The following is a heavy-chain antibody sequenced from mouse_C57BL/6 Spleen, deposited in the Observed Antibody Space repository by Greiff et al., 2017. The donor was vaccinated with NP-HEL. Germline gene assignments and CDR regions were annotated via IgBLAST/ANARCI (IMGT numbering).Heavy chain of an antibody. V-gene: IGHV1-80*01. D-gene: IGHD1-1*01. CDR3: ARRDYDGSSYGDYFDY. CDR1: GYAFSSYW. CDR2: IYPGDGDT. J-gene: IGHJ2*01. Sequence: VQLQQSGAELVKPGASVKISCKASGYAFSSYWMNWVKQRPGKGLEWIGQIYPGDGDTNYPGKFKGKATLTADKSSSTAYMQLSSLPSEDSAVYFCARRDYDGSSYGDYFDYWGQGTTLTVSS.